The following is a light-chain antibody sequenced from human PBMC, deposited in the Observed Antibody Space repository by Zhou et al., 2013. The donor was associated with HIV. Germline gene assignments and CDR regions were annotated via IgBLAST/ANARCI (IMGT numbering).Light chain of an antibody. CDR1: QSISNY. V-gene: IGKV1-39*01. Sequence: DIQMTQSPSSLSASVGDRVNITCRASQSISNYLNWYQHKLGKAPKLLIHDASTLQSGVPSRFSGSESGTDFTLTIRSVQPEDFATYYCQQSYSAPQTFGQGTKVESK. J-gene: IGKJ1*01. CDR3: QQSYSAPQT. CDR2: DAS.